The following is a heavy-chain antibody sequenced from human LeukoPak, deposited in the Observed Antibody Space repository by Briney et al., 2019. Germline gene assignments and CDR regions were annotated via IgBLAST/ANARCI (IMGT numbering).Heavy chain of an antibody. CDR2: INSDGSST. Sequence: PGGSLRLSCAASGFTFSSYWMHWVRQAPGKGLVWVSRINSDGSSTSYADSVKGRFTISRDNAKNTLYLQMNSLRAEDTAVYYCAGGIHDYGDYGGDYWGQGTLVTVSS. CDR3: AGGIHDYGDYGGDY. V-gene: IGHV3-74*01. CDR1: GFTFSSYW. J-gene: IGHJ4*02. D-gene: IGHD4-17*01.